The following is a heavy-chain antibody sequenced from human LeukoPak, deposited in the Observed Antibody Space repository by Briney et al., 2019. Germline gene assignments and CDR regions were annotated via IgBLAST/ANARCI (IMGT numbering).Heavy chain of an antibody. CDR1: GGSFSGYY. D-gene: IGHD5-24*01. Sequence: SETLSLTCAVYGGSFSGYYRSWIRQPPGKGLEWIGEINHSGSTNYNPSLKSRVTISVDTSKNQFSLKLSSVTAADTAVYYCARRPFQRWLQPNHIDYWGQGTLVTVSS. CDR2: INHSGST. V-gene: IGHV4-34*01. CDR3: ARRPFQRWLQPNHIDY. J-gene: IGHJ4*02.